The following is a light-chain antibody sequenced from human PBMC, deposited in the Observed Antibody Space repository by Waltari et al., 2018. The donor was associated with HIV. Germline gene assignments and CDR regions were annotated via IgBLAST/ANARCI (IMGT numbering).Light chain of an antibody. Sequence: QSVLTQPPSTSGTPGQTVTISCSGTRSDIGTNYVYWYQQVPGTAPKLLIYRNFQRPSGVPARFSGSKSGTSASLAISGLRSEDEAEYYCAAWDDSLSGWAFGGGTKLTVL. J-gene: IGLJ3*02. V-gene: IGLV1-47*01. CDR3: AAWDDSLSGWA. CDR1: RSDIGTNY. CDR2: RNF.